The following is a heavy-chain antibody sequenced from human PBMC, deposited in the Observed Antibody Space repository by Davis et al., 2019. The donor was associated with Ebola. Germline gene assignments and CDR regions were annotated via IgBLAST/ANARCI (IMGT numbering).Heavy chain of an antibody. Sequence: HTGGSLRLSCAASGFTFDDYGMSWVRQAPGKGLVWVSRIKTDGSVTGYADSVKGRFTISRDNAKNTLYLEMSSLRAEDTAVYYCTRDFDWDGGYWGRGTLVTVSS. CDR3: TRDFDWDGGY. D-gene: IGHD3-16*01. J-gene: IGHJ4*02. CDR1: GFTFDDYG. CDR2: IKTDGSVT. V-gene: IGHV3-74*01.